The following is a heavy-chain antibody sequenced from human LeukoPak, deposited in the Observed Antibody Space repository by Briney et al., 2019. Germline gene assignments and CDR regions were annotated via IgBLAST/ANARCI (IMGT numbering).Heavy chain of an antibody. J-gene: IGHJ4*02. CDR1: GYTFTTYD. CDR2: MNPNSGYT. V-gene: IGHV1-8*03. D-gene: IGHD6-19*01. Sequence: GASVKASCKAPGYTFTTYDINWVRQATGQGLEWMGWMNPNSGYTGYAQRFQGRVTITRDTSISTAYMELSSLRSEDTAVYYCARVAGSIDYWGQGTLVTVSS. CDR3: ARVAGSIDY.